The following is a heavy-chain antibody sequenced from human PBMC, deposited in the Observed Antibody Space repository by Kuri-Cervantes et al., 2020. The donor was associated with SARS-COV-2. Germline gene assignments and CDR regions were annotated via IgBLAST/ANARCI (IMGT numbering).Heavy chain of an antibody. J-gene: IGHJ3*02. D-gene: IGHD3-10*01. CDR2: INWNGGST. CDR3: ARGGVYDGFDI. Sequence: GESLKISCAASGFTFDDYDMNWVRQAPDKGLEWDSGINWNGGSTGYADSVKGRFTISRDNAKNSLYLQMNSLRAEDTAVYYCARGGVYDGFDIWSQGTMVTVSS. V-gene: IGHV3-20*04. CDR1: GFTFDDYD.